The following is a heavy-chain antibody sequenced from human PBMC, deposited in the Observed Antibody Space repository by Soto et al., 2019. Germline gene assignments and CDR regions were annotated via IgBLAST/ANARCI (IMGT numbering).Heavy chain of an antibody. Sequence: GGSLRLSCAASGFTFSSYAMSWVRQAPGKGLEWVSAISGSGGSTYYADSVKGRFTISRDNSKNTLYLQMNSLRAEDTAVYYCAGAYYYDSSGYHHAFDIWGQGTMVTVSS. V-gene: IGHV3-23*01. CDR2: ISGSGGST. J-gene: IGHJ3*02. CDR1: GFTFSSYA. CDR3: AGAYYYDSSGYHHAFDI. D-gene: IGHD3-22*01.